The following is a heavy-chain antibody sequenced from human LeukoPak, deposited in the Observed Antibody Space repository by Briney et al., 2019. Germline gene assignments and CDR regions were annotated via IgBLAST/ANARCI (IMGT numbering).Heavy chain of an antibody. Sequence: GESLKISCKDSGYSFTSYWIGWVRQMPGKGLEWMGIIYPGDSDTRYSPSFQGQVTISADKSISTAYLQWSSLKASDTAMYYCARLKEQLWLGGGYFDLWGRGTLVTVSS. J-gene: IGHJ2*01. CDR2: IYPGDSDT. CDR1: GYSFTSYW. V-gene: IGHV5-51*01. CDR3: ARLKEQLWLGGGYFDL. D-gene: IGHD5-18*01.